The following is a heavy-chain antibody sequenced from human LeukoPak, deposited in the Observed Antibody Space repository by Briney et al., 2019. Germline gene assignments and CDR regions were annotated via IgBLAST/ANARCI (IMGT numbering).Heavy chain of an antibody. Sequence: GGSLRLSCAASGFTFSSYAMHWVRQAPGKGLEWVAVISYDGSKKYYADSVKGRFTISRDNSKNTLYLQMNSLRAEDTAVYYCARRRSGTPDYWGQGTLVTVSS. V-gene: IGHV3-30*04. CDR2: ISYDGSKK. CDR3: ARRRSGTPDY. D-gene: IGHD6-13*01. CDR1: GFTFSSYA. J-gene: IGHJ4*02.